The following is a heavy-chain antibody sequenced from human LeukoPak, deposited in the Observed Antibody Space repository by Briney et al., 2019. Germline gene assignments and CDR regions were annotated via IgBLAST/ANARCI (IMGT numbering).Heavy chain of an antibody. CDR1: GGSFSGYY. D-gene: IGHD4-17*01. CDR2: INHSGST. CDR3: ANYGESGMDV. Sequence: PSETLSLTCAVDGGSFSGYYWSWIRQPPGQGLEWIGEINHSGSTNYNPSLKSRVTISVDTSKNQFSLKLSSVTAADTAVYYCANYGESGMDVWGQGTTVTVSS. V-gene: IGHV4-34*01. J-gene: IGHJ6*02.